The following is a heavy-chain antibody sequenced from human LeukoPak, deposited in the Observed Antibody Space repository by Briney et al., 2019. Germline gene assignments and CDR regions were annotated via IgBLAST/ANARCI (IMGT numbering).Heavy chain of an antibody. D-gene: IGHD2-15*01. CDR1: GFTFSSYG. CDR3: AKDTSGWSDY. J-gene: IGHJ4*02. CDR2: IRYDGSNK. V-gene: IGHV3-30*02. Sequence: GGSLRLSCAASGFTFSSYGMHWVRQAPGKGLEWVAFIRYDGSNKYYADSVKGRFTISRDNSKNTLYLQMNGLRAEDTAVYYCAKDTSGWSDYWGQGTLVTVSS.